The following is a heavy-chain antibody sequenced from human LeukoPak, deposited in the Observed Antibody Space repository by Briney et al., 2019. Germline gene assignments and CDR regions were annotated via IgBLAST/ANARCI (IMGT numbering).Heavy chain of an antibody. D-gene: IGHD2-21*02. Sequence: XETLSLTCTVSGGSISSSSYYWGWIRQPPGKGLEWIGSIYYSGSTNYNPPLKSRVTISVDTSKNQFSLKLSSVTAADTAVYYXASXDAYCGGDCYPYWGQGTLVTVSS. CDR3: ASXDAYCGGDCYPY. CDR1: GGSISSSSYY. J-gene: IGHJ4*02. CDR2: IYYSGST. V-gene: IGHV4-39*07.